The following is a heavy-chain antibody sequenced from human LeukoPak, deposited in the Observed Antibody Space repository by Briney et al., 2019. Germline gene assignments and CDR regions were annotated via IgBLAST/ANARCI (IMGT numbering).Heavy chain of an antibody. V-gene: IGHV1-69*05. J-gene: IGHJ4*02. CDR2: IIPIFGTT. D-gene: IGHD4-23*01. CDR3: AKDEDSVVTEYYFDY. CDR1: GGTFSSYA. Sequence: GASVKVSCKASGGTFSSYAISWVRQAPRQGLEWMGGIIPIFGTTNYAQKFQGRVSITTDESTSTAYMELSSLRSEDTAVYYCAKDEDSVVTEYYFDYWGQGTLVTVSS.